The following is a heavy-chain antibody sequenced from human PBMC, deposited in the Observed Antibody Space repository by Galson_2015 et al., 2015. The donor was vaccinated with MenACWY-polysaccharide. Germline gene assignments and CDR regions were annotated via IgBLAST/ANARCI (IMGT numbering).Heavy chain of an antibody. V-gene: IGHV3-23*01. D-gene: IGHD3-3*01. J-gene: IGHJ5*02. CDR2: IRSSGTNT. CDR3: AKDSTDFWSVAGRFDH. CDR1: GFTFTSYA. Sequence: SLRLSCAASGFTFTSYAMSWVRQAPGKGLEWVSAIRSSGTNTYYADSAKGRFTISRDNSKNTLYLRMNSLRAEDTAVYYCAKDSTDFWSVAGRFDHWGQGTLVTVSS.